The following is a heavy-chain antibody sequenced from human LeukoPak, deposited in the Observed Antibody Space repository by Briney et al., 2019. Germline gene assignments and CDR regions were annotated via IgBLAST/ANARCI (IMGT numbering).Heavy chain of an antibody. CDR3: ARVLAYYFGAGDYYGMDV. J-gene: IGHJ6*02. CDR2: IYYSGST. CDR1: GGSISGYY. D-gene: IGHD3-10*01. V-gene: IGHV4-59*01. Sequence: KSSETLSLTCTVSGGSISGYYWSWIRQPPGRGLEWIGYIYYSGSTIYNPSLKSRVTMSVDTSKNQFSLKLSSVTAADTAVYYCARVLAYYFGAGDYYGMDVWGQGTTVTVSS.